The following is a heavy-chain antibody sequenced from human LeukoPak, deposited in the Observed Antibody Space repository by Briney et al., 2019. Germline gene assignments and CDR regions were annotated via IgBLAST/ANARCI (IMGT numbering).Heavy chain of an antibody. Sequence: GGSLRLSCAASGFTFDDYAMHWVRQAPGKGLEWVSLISGDGVSTYYADSVKGGFAISRDNRKNSLYLQMNRRICEDTSLHDXXXXXXXXXXMIXXXXXXPWGQGTLVTVSS. V-gene: IGHV3-43*02. CDR3: XXXXXXXXXMIXXXXXXP. CDR1: GFTFDDYA. J-gene: IGHJ5*02. CDR2: ISGDGVST. D-gene: IGHD3-22*01.